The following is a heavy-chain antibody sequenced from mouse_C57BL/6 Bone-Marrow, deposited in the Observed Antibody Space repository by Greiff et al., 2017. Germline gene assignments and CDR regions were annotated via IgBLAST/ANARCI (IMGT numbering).Heavy chain of an antibody. CDR1: GYAFTNYL. CDR2: INPGSGGT. V-gene: IGHV1-54*01. Sequence: VQLQQSGAELVRPGTSVKVSCKASGYAFTNYLIEWVKQRPGQGLEWIGVINPGSGGTNYNEKFKGKATLTADKSSSTAYMQLSSLTSEDSAVYFCARRGTYYSNYGFYYAMDDWGQGTSVTVSS. D-gene: IGHD2-5*01. CDR3: ARRGTYYSNYGFYYAMDD. J-gene: IGHJ4*01.